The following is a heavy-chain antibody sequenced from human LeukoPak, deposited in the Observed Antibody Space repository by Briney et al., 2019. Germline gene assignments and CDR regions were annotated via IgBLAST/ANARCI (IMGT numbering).Heavy chain of an antibody. V-gene: IGHV1-2*02. J-gene: IGHJ6*02. D-gene: IGHD3-10*01. CDR2: IILNSGGT. CDR3: ARVDKLLWFGELLVSLYYDGMDV. Sequence: ASVKVSCKASGYTFTGYYMHWVRQAPGQGLEWMGWIILNSGGTNYAQKYQGRVTMTRDTSISTAYMELSRLRSDDTAVYYCARVDKLLWFGELLVSLYYDGMDVWGQRTTGTVSS. CDR1: GYTFTGYY.